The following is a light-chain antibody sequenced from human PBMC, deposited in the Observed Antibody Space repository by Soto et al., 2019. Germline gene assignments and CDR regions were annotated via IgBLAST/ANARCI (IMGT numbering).Light chain of an antibody. CDR1: SSDVGGYNY. J-gene: IGLJ1*01. CDR2: EVS. V-gene: IGLV2-14*01. Sequence: QSALTQPASVSGSPGQSITISCTGTSSDVGGYNYVSWYQQHPGNAPKLMIYEVSNRPSGVSNRFPGSKSGNTASLTISGLQAEDEADYYCSSYTSSSTLVFGTGTKVTVL. CDR3: SSYTSSSTLV.